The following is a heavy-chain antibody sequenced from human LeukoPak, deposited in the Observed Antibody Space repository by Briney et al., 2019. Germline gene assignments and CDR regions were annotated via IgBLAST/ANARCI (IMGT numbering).Heavy chain of an antibody. Sequence: SETLSLTCSVSGDSMSSSYWSWIRRPPGKGLEWIGNIYYSGTTNYNPSFRSRVTISIDTSKHQFSLKLNSVTAADTAMYYCARLYGSGWVVECWGQGTLVTVSS. V-gene: IGHV4-59*01. CDR1: GDSMSSSY. CDR3: ARLYGSGWVVEC. D-gene: IGHD6-19*01. J-gene: IGHJ4*02. CDR2: IYYSGTT.